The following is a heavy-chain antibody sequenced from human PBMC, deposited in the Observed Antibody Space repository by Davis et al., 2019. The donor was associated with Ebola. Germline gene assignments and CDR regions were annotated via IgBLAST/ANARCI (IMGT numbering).Heavy chain of an antibody. CDR2: ISYGGRT. Sequence: MPSETLSLTCTVSGTSMSSGGYYWTRIRQHPGRGLEWIGYISYGGRTSYNPSLKSRITISEDTSKNQFSLKLSSVTAADTAVYYCAISNLWEVDSWGQGSLVTVSS. CDR3: AISNLWEVDS. CDR1: GTSMSSGGYY. D-gene: IGHD1-26*01. V-gene: IGHV4-31*03. J-gene: IGHJ4*02.